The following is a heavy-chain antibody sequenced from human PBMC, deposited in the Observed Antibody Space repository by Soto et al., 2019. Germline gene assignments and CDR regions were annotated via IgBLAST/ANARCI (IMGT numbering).Heavy chain of an antibody. CDR2: INHSGST. CDR1: CGSFSSYY. Sequence: QVQLQQWGAGLLKPSETLSLTCAVYCGSFSSYYWSWIRQPPGKGLEWIGEINHSGSTNYNPSLKSRVTRSVDTSQNQFSLKLSSVTAADTAVYYCARTSRFDCWGQGTLVTVSS. V-gene: IGHV4-34*01. D-gene: IGHD6-6*01. CDR3: ARTSRFDC. J-gene: IGHJ4*02.